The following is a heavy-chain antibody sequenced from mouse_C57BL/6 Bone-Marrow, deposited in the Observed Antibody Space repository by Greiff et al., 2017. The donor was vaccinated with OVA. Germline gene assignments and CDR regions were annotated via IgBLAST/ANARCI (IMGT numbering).Heavy chain of an antibody. Sequence: VQLQQSGAELVRPGTSVKMSCKASGYTFTNYWIGWAQQRPGHGLEWIGDIYPGGGYTNYNEKFKGKATLTADTSSSTAYMQFSSLTSEDSAIYYCARWRITTRVWHFDYWGQGTTLTVSS. CDR3: ARWRITTRVWHFDY. J-gene: IGHJ2*01. CDR1: GYTFTNYW. V-gene: IGHV1-63*01. CDR2: IYPGGGYT. D-gene: IGHD1-1*01.